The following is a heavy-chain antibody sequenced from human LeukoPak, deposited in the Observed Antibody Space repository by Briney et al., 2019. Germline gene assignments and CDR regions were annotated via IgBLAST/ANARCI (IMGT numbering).Heavy chain of an antibody. CDR2: INPNSGGT. D-gene: IGHD3-10*01. J-gene: IGHJ4*01. CDR1: GYTFTGYY. Sequence: GASVKVSCKASGYTFTGYYMHWVRQAPGQGLEWMGWINPNSGGTNYAQRFQGRVTMTRDTSISTAYMELSRLRSDDTAVYYCARPVWFGELFFDYWGQGTLVTVSS. V-gene: IGHV1-2*02. CDR3: ARPVWFGELFFDY.